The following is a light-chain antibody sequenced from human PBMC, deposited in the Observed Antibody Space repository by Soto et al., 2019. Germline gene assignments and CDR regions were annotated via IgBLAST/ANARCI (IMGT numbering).Light chain of an antibody. J-gene: IGKJ4*01. CDR3: QQYYVTPLT. V-gene: IGKV4-1*01. Sequence: DIVLTQSPDSLAVSLGERATINCKSSQSVLYSSNDKDYLAWYQQRPGQPPKLLIYWASTRESGVPERFSGSGSGTDFTLTISSPQAEDVAVYYCQQYYVTPLTFGGGTKVEIK. CDR1: QSVLYSSNDKDY. CDR2: WAS.